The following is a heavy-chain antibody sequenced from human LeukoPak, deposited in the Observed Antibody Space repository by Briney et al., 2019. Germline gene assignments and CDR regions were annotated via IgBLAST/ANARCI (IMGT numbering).Heavy chain of an antibody. J-gene: IGHJ5*02. CDR3: ARDAGNSGYGCDL. CDR2: IRSSSET. Sequence: GGSLRLSCAASGLIFSQYSMNWVRQAPGKGLEWVSHIRSSSETFYADSVKGRFTISRDNARNSLYLQMNNLRGEDTAIYYCARDAGNSGYGCDLWGQGTLVTVSS. D-gene: IGHD5-12*01. V-gene: IGHV3-48*01. CDR1: GLIFSQYS.